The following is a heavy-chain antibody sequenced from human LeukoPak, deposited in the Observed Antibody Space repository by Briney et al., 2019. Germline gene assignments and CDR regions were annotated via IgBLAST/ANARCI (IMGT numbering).Heavy chain of an antibody. Sequence: GGSLRLSCAASGFTFSSYEMNWVRQAPGRGLEYLSYISSGSSTISYADSVKGRFTIPRDNAKNSLYLQMNSLRAEDTAVYYCARLCGGDCYSGLDYWGQGTLVTVSS. V-gene: IGHV3-48*03. CDR3: ARLCGGDCYSGLDY. D-gene: IGHD2-21*02. J-gene: IGHJ4*02. CDR1: GFTFSSYE. CDR2: ISSGSSTI.